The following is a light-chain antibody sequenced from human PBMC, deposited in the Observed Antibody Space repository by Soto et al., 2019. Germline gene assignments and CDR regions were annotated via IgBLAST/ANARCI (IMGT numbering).Light chain of an antibody. J-gene: IGKJ4*01. Sequence: DIPMTQSPSSLSASVGDRVTITYRASQSISTYLNWYQQKLGKAPKLLISGASSLQGGVPSRFSGSGSGTDFTLTISSLQPEDFATYYCQQGSFTLTFGGGTKLEIK. CDR2: GAS. CDR1: QSISTY. V-gene: IGKV1-39*01. CDR3: QQGSFTLT.